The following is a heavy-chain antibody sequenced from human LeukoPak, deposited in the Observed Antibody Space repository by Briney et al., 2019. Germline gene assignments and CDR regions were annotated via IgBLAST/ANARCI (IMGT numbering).Heavy chain of an antibody. CDR2: ISPDSNYI. V-gene: IGHV3-21*01. CDR3: AKGSYGDYEK. Sequence: GGSLRLSCAASGFSFSTDTMNWVRQAPGKGLEWVSSISPDSNYIYYTDSVKGRFTISRDNAKNSLYLQMNSLRAEDTAVYYCAKGSYGDYEKWGQGTLVSVFS. CDR1: GFSFSTDT. D-gene: IGHD4-17*01. J-gene: IGHJ4*02.